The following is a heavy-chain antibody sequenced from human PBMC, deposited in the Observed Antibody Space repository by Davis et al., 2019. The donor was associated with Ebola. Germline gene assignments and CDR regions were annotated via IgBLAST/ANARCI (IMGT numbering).Heavy chain of an antibody. CDR2: IWYDGSNK. CDR1: GFTFSSNA. J-gene: IGHJ3*02. CDR3: ARARGAFDI. V-gene: IGHV3-33*08. Sequence: GESLKISCATSGFTFSSNAMHWVRQAPGKGLEWVAVIWYDGSNKYYADSVKGRFTISRDNSKNTLYLQMNSLRAEDTAVYYCARARGAFDIWGQGTMVTVSS.